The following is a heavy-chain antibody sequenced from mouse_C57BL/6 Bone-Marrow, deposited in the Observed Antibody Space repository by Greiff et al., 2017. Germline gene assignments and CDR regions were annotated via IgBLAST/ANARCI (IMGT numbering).Heavy chain of an antibody. D-gene: IGHD2-12*01. Sequence: QVQLKQSGAELARPGASVKMSCKASGYTFTSYTMHWVKQRPGQGLEWIGYINPSSGYTKYNQKFKDKATLTADKSSSTAYMQLSSLTSEDSAVYYCARTGLLRRGWYFDVWGTGTTVTVSS. CDR3: ARTGLLRRGWYFDV. J-gene: IGHJ1*03. CDR2: INPSSGYT. CDR1: GYTFTSYT. V-gene: IGHV1-4*01.